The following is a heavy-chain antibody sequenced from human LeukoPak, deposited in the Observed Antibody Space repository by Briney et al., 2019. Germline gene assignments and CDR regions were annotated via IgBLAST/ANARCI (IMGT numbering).Heavy chain of an antibody. Sequence: TGGSLRLSCVVSGFDLSDYYMSWIRQAPGKGLESISYISSSGGNIYFADAVKGRFTMSRDNARGSLYLQMNSLRADDTAIYYCARRRDYFDYWGQGTLVTVSS. CDR3: ARRRDYFDY. V-gene: IGHV3-11*01. CDR1: GFDLSDYY. CDR2: ISSSGGNI. J-gene: IGHJ4*02.